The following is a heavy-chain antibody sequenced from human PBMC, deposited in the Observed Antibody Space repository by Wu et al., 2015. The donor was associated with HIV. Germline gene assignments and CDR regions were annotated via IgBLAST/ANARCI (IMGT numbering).Heavy chain of an antibody. Sequence: QVQLVQSGAEVKKPGSSVKVSCKASGGTFSSYAISWVRQAPGQGLEWMGGIIPIFGTANYAQKFQGRVTITADESTSTAYMELSSLRSEDTAVYYCARSRGGIVLMVYAPLDYWGPGNPWSPSPQ. CDR3: ARSRGGIVLMVYAPLDY. J-gene: IGHJ4*02. CDR1: GGTFSSYA. D-gene: IGHD2-8*01. V-gene: IGHV1-69*12. CDR2: IIPIFGTA.